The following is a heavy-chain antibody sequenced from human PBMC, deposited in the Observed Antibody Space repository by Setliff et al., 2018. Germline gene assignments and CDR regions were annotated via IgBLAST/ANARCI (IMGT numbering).Heavy chain of an antibody. CDR2: LNPNISAT. CDR3: ARGVGAMGDY. CDR1: GGTFSSYG. D-gene: IGHD1-26*01. J-gene: IGHJ4*02. Sequence: GASVKVSCKASGGTFSSYGVTWVRQAPGQGLEWMGWLNPNISATFYAPKFQGRVTMTRDTSTSTFYMELSSLRSEDTAVYYCARGVGAMGDYWGQGTLVTVSS. V-gene: IGHV1-8*02.